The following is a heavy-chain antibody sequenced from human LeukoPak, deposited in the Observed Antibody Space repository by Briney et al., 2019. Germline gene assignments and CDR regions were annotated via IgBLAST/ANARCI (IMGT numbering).Heavy chain of an antibody. CDR1: GFTFSSYA. Sequence: GGSLRLSCAASGFTFSSYAVSWVRQAPGKGLEWVSAISGSGGSTYYADSVKGRFTISRDNSKNTLYLQVNSLRAEDTAVYYCASTGARYYYDSSGYYSFDYWGQGTLVTVSS. CDR3: ASTGARYYYDSSGYYSFDY. CDR2: ISGSGGST. D-gene: IGHD3-22*01. J-gene: IGHJ4*02. V-gene: IGHV3-23*01.